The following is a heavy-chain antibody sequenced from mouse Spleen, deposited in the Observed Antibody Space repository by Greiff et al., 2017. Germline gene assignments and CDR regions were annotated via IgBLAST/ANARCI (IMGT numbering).Heavy chain of an antibody. V-gene: IGHV5-6-2*01. CDR2: INSNGGST. CDR3: ARGGYDGEGFIGY. Sequence: DVKLVESGGGLVKLGGSLKLSCAASGFTFSSYYMSWVRQTPEKRLELVAAINSNGGSTYYPDTVKGRFTISRDNAKNTLYLQMSSLKSEDTALYYCARGGYDGEGFIGYWGQGTTLTVSS. D-gene: IGHD2-2*01. J-gene: IGHJ2*01. CDR1: GFTFSSYY.